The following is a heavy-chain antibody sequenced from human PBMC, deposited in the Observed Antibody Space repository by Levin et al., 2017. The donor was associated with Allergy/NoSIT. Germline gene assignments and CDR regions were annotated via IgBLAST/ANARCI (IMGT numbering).Heavy chain of an antibody. V-gene: IGHV4-30-2*01. CDR3: ARGAGYSYGYYFDD. CDR2: IYLSGST. CDR1: GGSISSGGYS. Sequence: SQTLSLTCAVSGGSISSGGYSWSWIRQPPGKGLEWIGNIYLSGSTNDNPSLKSRVTMSVDRSKNQFSLKLSYVTAADTAVYYCARGAGYSYGYYFDDWGPGTLVTVSS. J-gene: IGHJ4*02. D-gene: IGHD5-18*01.